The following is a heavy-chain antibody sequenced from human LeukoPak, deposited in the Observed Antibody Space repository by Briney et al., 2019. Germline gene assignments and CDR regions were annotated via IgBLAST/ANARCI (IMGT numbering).Heavy chain of an antibody. V-gene: IGHV3-7*01. J-gene: IGHJ4*02. CDR1: GFTFSNHW. D-gene: IGHD3-22*01. Sequence: GGSLRLSCAASGFTFSNHWMSWVRQAPGKGLEWVANIRQDGAERYYVDSVKGRFTISRDNAKNSVYLEMNSLRVEDSAVYFCARAPYFESSGPLWGQGTLVTVFS. CDR3: ARAPYFESSGPL. CDR2: IRQDGAER.